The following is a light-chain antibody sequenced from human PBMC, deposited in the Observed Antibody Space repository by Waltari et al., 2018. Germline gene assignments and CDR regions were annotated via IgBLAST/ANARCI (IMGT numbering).Light chain of an antibody. CDR1: SSDIGGHYY. CDR2: EVN. V-gene: IGLV2-8*01. CDR3: ASYAGTVV. J-gene: IGLJ2*01. Sequence: QSALTQPPSASGSPGQSVTIPCTGASSDIGGHYYVSWYQQHPGKPPKRIIYEVNQRPSGVPDRFSGSKSGNTASLTVSGLQPDDEADYYCASYAGTVVFGGGTKLTVL.